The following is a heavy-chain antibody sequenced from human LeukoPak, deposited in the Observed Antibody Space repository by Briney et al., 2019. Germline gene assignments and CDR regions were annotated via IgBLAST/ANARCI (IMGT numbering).Heavy chain of an antibody. V-gene: IGHV3-23*01. CDR3: AKEPQWLVRGVIDY. D-gene: IGHD6-19*01. CDR2: ISGSGGTT. J-gene: IGHJ4*02. CDR1: GFTFSSYG. Sequence: PGGTLRLSCVASGFTFSSYGMSWVRQAPGMGLEWVSAISGSGGTTYYAASVRGRFTISRDNSKNTLYLQMNSLRAEDTAVYYCAKEPQWLVRGVIDYWGQGTLVTVSS.